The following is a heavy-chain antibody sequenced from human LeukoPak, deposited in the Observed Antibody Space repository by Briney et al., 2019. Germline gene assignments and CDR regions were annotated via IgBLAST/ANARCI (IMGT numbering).Heavy chain of an antibody. J-gene: IGHJ4*02. D-gene: IGHD6-19*01. CDR3: ARDRYSSGSILDY. CDR2: IWYDGTNK. V-gene: IGHV3-33*01. Sequence: GGSLRLSCAASGFTFSRNGMHWVRQAPGKGLEWVTLIWYDGTNKYYADSVKGRFTISRDNSKNTLYLQMNSPRAEDTAVYYCARDRYSSGSILDYWGQGALVTVSS. CDR1: GFTFSRNG.